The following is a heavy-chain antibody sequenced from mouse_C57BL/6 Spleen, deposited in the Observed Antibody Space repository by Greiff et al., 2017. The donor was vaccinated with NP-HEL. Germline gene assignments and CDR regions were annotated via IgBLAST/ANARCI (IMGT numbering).Heavy chain of an antibody. CDR3: AAPPLYSNYSWFAY. D-gene: IGHD2-5*01. Sequence: VKLQQSGAELARPGASVKMSCKASGYTFTSYTMHWVKQRPGQGLEWIGYINPSSGYTKYNQKFKDKATLTADKSSSTAYMQLSSLTSEDSAVYYCAAPPLYSNYSWFAYWGQGTLVTVSA. CDR2: INPSSGYT. CDR1: GYTFTSYT. J-gene: IGHJ3*01. V-gene: IGHV1-4*01.